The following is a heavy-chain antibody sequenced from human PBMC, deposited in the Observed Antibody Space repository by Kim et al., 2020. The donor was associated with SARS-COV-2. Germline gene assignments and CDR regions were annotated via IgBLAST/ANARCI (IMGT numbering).Heavy chain of an antibody. CDR3: ASRDAYKGFYY. Sequence: GGSLRLSCAASGFTFSAHYMDWVRHAPGKGLEWVGRIRNKADSYITHYAASVSGRFTISRDDSKKSLYLQMNSLKTEDTAVYFCASRDAYKGFYYWGQGT. CDR2: IRNKADSYIT. V-gene: IGHV3-72*01. D-gene: IGHD1-1*01. J-gene: IGHJ4*02. CDR1: GFTFSAHY.